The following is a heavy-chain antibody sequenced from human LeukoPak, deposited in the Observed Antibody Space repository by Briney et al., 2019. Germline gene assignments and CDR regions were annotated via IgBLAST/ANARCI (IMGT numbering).Heavy chain of an antibody. D-gene: IGHD2-15*01. J-gene: IGHJ4*02. CDR3: AKGYSASYLDY. V-gene: IGHV3-30*18. CDR1: GFTFSSYG. CDR2: ISYDGSNK. Sequence: GGSLRLSCAASGFTFSSYGMHWVRQAPGKGLEWVAVISYDGSNKYYADSVKGRFTISRDNSENTLYLQMNSLRAEDTAVYYCAKGYSASYLDYWGQGTLVTVSS.